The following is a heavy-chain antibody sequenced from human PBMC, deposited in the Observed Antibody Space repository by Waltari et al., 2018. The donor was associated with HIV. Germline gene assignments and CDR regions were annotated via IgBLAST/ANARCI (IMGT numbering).Heavy chain of an antibody. CDR2: VNHVGRA. D-gene: IGHD6-13*01. CDR3: VRGYAAAAPYYGLDV. Sequence: VRLESWGTGPLKPSETPSISCSVYGGSFSGYSWSWIRQFPGRGLEWIAEVNHVGRAKYNPSLESRVSISVDTSKKQFYLKVRSVTAADTAVYYCVRGYAAAAPYYGLDVWGQGTAVSVSS. CDR1: GGSFSGYS. V-gene: IGHV4-34*02. J-gene: IGHJ6*02.